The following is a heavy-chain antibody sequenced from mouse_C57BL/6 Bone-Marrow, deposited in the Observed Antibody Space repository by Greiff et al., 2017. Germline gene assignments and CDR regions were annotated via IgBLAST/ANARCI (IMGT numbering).Heavy chain of an antibody. J-gene: IGHJ3*01. CDR2: ISSGSSTI. Sequence: EVMLVESGGGLVKPGGSLKLSCAASGFTFSDYGMHWVRQAPEKGLEWVAYISSGSSTIYYADTVKGRFTISRDNAKNTLFLQMTSLRSEDTAMYYCAADGYYVAWFAYWGQGTLVTVSA. CDR3: AADGYYVAWFAY. CDR1: GFTFSDYG. D-gene: IGHD2-3*01. V-gene: IGHV5-17*01.